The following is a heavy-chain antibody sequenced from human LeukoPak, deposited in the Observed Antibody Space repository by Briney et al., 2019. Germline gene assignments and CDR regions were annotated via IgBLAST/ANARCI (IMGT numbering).Heavy chain of an antibody. V-gene: IGHV3-53*01. J-gene: IGHJ4*02. CDR1: GFTVSDTY. CDR3: ASRHCSGGDCYFAGADPFDH. Sequence: GGSLRLACAASGFTVSDTYMSWVRQSPGMGLEWVSVVYNDGKMFYIDSVKGRFAISRDTSKNTVYLQMNNLRAEDTAVYYCASRHCSGGDCYFAGADPFDHWGQGTLVTVSS. D-gene: IGHD2-21*01. CDR2: VYNDGKM.